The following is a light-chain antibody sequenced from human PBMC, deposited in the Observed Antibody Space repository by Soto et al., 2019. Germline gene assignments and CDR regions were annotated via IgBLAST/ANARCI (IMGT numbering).Light chain of an antibody. CDR1: SSDVGSNSR. J-gene: IGLJ1*01. Sequence: QSALTQPPSVSGSPGQSVAISCTGTSSDVGSNSRVSWYQQPPGTAPKLMIYDVSNRPSGVPDRFSGSKSGNTASLTISGLQAEDEADYYCSSYTTSSTYVFGTGTKVTVL. CDR3: SSYTTSSTYV. V-gene: IGLV2-18*02. CDR2: DVS.